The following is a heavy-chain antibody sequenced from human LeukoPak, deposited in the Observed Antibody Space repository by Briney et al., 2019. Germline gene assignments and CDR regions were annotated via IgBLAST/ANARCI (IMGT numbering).Heavy chain of an antibody. Sequence: GGSLRPSCAASGLTLSSYAMSWVRQAPGKGLEWVSAISGSGGSTYYADSVKGRFTISRDNSRNTLYLQMNSLRAEDTAGHYCANLDSDYYDSSGLFPPSGWGQGTVVTVSS. J-gene: IGHJ4*02. CDR1: GLTLSSYA. D-gene: IGHD3-22*01. CDR3: ANLDSDYYDSSGLFPPSG. V-gene: IGHV3-23*01. CDR2: ISGSGGST.